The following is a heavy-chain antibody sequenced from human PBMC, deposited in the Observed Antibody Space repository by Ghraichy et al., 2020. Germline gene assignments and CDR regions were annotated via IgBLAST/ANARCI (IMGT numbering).Heavy chain of an antibody. D-gene: IGHD2-21*01. J-gene: IGHJ4*02. V-gene: IGHV3-7*01. Sequence: GGSLRLSCAASGFTFSTYWMSWVRQAPGKGLEWVANIKEDGGVQSYVDSVRGRFTIPRDNTQTSLYLQMNSLRVKDTALYYCARDTPRFPSCGGTGSTSVFHSWVTGTLLTVSS. CDR2: IKEDGGVQ. CDR1: GFTFSTYW. CDR3: ARDTPRFPSCGGTGSTSVFHS.